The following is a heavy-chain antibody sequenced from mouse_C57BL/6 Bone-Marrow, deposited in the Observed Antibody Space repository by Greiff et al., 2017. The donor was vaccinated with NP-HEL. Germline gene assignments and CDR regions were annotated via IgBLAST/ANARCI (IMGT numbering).Heavy chain of an antibody. J-gene: IGHJ3*01. Sequence: QVQLQQPGAELVRPGSSVKLSCKASGYTFTSYWMHWVKQRPIQGLDWIGNIDPSDSETHYTQKFKDKATLTVDKSSSTAYMQLSSLTSEDSAVYYCARGTMIKGWFAYWGQGTLVTVSA. CDR1: GYTFTSYW. CDR2: IDPSDSET. CDR3: ARGTMIKGWFAY. D-gene: IGHD2-4*01. V-gene: IGHV1-52*01.